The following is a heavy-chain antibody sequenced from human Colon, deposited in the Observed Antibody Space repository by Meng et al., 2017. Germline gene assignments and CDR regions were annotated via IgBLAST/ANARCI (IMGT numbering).Heavy chain of an antibody. Sequence: QVQLQESGPGLVKPSETLSLTCTVSGGSIRNYYWSWIRQPPGKGLEWMGEIIHGGSPSYNPSLKSRVTISIDTSKNQLSLMLSSVTAADTAVYYCARRPTGIDSWGQGTLVTVSS. V-gene: IGHV4-34*12. CDR2: IIHGGSP. J-gene: IGHJ4*02. CDR3: ARRPTGIDS. CDR1: GGSIRNYY. D-gene: IGHD2-8*02.